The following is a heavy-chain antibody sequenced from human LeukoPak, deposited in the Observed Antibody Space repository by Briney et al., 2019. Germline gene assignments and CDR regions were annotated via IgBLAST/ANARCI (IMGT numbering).Heavy chain of an antibody. Sequence: ASVKVSCKASGYTFTGYYIHWVRQAPGQGLEWMGIINPSGGSTTYAQKFQGRVTLTRDTSTSTAYMELRILRSDDTAVYYCARGGVGYCSGGSCPFNWFDPWGQGTLVTVSS. D-gene: IGHD2-15*01. CDR1: GYTFTGYY. V-gene: IGHV1-46*01. CDR2: INPSGGST. CDR3: ARGGVGYCSGGSCPFNWFDP. J-gene: IGHJ5*02.